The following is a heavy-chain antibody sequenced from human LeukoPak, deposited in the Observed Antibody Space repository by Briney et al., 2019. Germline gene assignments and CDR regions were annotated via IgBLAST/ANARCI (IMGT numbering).Heavy chain of an antibody. D-gene: IGHD3-16*01. V-gene: IGHV3-33*01. Sequence: GGSLRLSCAASGFTFSNYAMHWVRLAPGKGLEWVAVIWYEGNNKYYEDSVKGRFTISRDNSKNTLWLQMNSLRTEDTAVYYCARDNFNWAALDIWGQGTMVTVSS. CDR2: IWYEGNNK. J-gene: IGHJ3*02. CDR3: ARDNFNWAALDI. CDR1: GFTFSNYA.